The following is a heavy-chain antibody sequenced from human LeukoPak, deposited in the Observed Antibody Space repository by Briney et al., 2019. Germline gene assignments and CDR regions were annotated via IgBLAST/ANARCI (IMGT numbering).Heavy chain of an antibody. CDR1: GGSISSGDYY. CDR3: ASRRITIFGVASNDAFDI. D-gene: IGHD3-3*01. CDR2: IYYSGST. Sequence: SETLSLTXTVSGGSISSGDYYWSWIRQPPGKGLEWIGYIYYSGSTYYNPSLKSRVTISVDTSKNQFSLKLSSVTAADTAVYSCASRRITIFGVASNDAFDIWGQGTMVTVSS. J-gene: IGHJ3*02. V-gene: IGHV4-30-4*08.